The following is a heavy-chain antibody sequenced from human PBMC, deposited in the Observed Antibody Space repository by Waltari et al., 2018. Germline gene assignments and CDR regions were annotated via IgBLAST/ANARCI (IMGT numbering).Heavy chain of an antibody. J-gene: IGHJ3*02. CDR2: VWSDGNEK. Sequence: QLQLVESGGGVVQPGKSRRLSCAASGFTMSSYFMHWVRQATGKGLEWVAVVWSDGNEKYYGDSVKGRFTISRDNSKNIVYLQMNSLRAEDTAVYFCAKEQEAFDIWGQGTVVTVS. V-gene: IGHV3-33*06. CDR1: GFTMSSYF. CDR3: AKEQEAFDI.